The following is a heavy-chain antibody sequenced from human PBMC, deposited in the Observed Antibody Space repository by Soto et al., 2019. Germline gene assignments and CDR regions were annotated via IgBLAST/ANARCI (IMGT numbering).Heavy chain of an antibody. Sequence: SETLSLTCAVSGGSISSSNWWSWVRQPPGKGLEWIGEIYHSGSTNYNPSLKSRVTISVDKSKNQFSLKLSSVTAADTAVYYCAKDPNGDYVGGFEMWGQGTMVTVSS. J-gene: IGHJ3*02. CDR1: GGSISSSNW. V-gene: IGHV4-4*02. CDR2: IYHSGST. D-gene: IGHD4-17*01. CDR3: AKDPNGDYVGGFEM.